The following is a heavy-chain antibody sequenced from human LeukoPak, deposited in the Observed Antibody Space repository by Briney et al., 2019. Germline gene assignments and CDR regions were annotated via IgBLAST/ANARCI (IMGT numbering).Heavy chain of an antibody. CDR2: IYTTGSA. CDR1: GDSIRSYY. V-gene: IGHV4-4*07. J-gene: IGHJ4*02. D-gene: IGHD3-10*01. Sequence: PSQTLSLTCTVSGDSIRSYYWSWFRQPAGKGREWIGRIYTTGSANYNPSLKSRVIMSVDTSKNQFSLNLTSATAADTAMYYCARDAHYYGVDYWGQGTLVTVSS. CDR3: ARDAHYYGVDY.